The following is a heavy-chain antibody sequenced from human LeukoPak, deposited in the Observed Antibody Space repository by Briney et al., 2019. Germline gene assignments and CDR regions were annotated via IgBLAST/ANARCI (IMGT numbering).Heavy chain of an antibody. V-gene: IGHV4-59*01. CDR2: VYYSGST. CDR1: GGSNSSYY. J-gene: IGHJ4*02. CDR3: ARGPGSGTYWAFDY. Sequence: SETLSLTCTVSGGSNSSYYWIWIRQPPGKGLEWIGYVYYSGSTSYNPSLKSRVTISVDTSKNQFSLKLSSVTAADAAVYYCARGPGSGTYWAFDYWGQGTLVTVSS. D-gene: IGHD1-26*01.